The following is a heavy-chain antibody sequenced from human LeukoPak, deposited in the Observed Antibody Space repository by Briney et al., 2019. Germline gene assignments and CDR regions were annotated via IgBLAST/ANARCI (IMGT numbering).Heavy chain of an antibody. V-gene: IGHV3-48*01. J-gene: IGHJ4*02. CDR2: ISSSSSTI. D-gene: IGHD4-11*01. CDR1: GFTFSSYA. Sequence: GGSLRLSCAASGFTFSSYAMNWVRQAPGKGLEWVSYISSSSSTIYYADSVKGRFTISRDNAKNSLYLQMNSLRAEDTAVYYCARLAGVHDYSNYGQFDYWGQGTLVTVSS. CDR3: ARLAGVHDYSNYGQFDY.